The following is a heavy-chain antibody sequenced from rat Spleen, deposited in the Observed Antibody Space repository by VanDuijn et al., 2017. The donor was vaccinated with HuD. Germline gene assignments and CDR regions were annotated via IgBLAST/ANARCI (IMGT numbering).Heavy chain of an antibody. CDR3: AKDKDGGYVMDA. J-gene: IGHJ4*01. CDR1: GFTFSSFA. CDR2: ITSGGSNA. D-gene: IGHD1-11*01. Sequence: EVQLVESDGGLVQPGRSLKLSCAASGFTFSSFAMAWVRQTPKKGLEWVSAITSGGSNAYYPDSVKGRFTISRDNAENTVYLQMNSLRSEDTATYYCAKDKDGGYVMDAWGQGASVTVSS. V-gene: IGHV5S14*01.